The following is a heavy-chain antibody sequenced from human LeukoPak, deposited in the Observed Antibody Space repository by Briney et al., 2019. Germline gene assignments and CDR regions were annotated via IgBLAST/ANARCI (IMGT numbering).Heavy chain of an antibody. CDR1: GFTFSSHD. D-gene: IGHD6-19*01. CDR2: IGTAGNT. CDR3: ARSKSYSSGWTDFDY. J-gene: IGHJ4*02. Sequence: GGSLRLSCAASGFTFSSHDMHWVRQPTGKGLEWVSVIGTAGNTYYADSVKGRFTISRENAKNSLYLQMDNLRAGDTAVYYCARSKSYSSGWTDFDYWGQGTLVTVSS. V-gene: IGHV3-13*01.